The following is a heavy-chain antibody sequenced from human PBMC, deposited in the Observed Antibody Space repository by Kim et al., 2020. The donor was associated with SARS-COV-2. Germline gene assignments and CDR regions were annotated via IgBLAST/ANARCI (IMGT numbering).Heavy chain of an antibody. CDR3: ARLAYSSSLWYFDL. Sequence: GGSLRLSCAASGFTFSSYWMHWVRQAPGKGLVWVSRINSDGSSTSYADSVKGRFTISRDNAKNTLYLQMNSLRAEDTAVYYCARLAYSSSLWYFDLWGRGTLVTVSS. J-gene: IGHJ2*01. CDR1: GFTFSSYW. D-gene: IGHD6-6*01. V-gene: IGHV3-74*01. CDR2: INSDGSST.